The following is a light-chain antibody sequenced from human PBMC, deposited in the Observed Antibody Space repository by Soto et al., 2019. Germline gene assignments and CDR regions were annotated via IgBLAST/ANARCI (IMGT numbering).Light chain of an antibody. CDR3: QQFGSSPGFT. CDR1: QSINNRY. CDR2: AAS. Sequence: EIVLTQSPGTLSLSPGERATLSCRASQSINNRYLAWYQQKPGQAPRLLIYAASSRATGIPDRFSGSGPGTDFTLTISRLEPEDFAVYYCQQFGSSPGFTFGPGTKVDIK. J-gene: IGKJ3*01. V-gene: IGKV3-20*01.